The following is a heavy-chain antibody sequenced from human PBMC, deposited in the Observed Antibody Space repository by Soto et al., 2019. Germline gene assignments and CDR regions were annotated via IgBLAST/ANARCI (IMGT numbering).Heavy chain of an antibody. D-gene: IGHD3-22*01. V-gene: IGHV3-33*01. CDR1: GFTFSSYG. J-gene: IGHJ4*02. Sequence: QVQLVESGGGVVQPGRSLRLSCAASGFTFSSYGMHWVRQAPGKGLEWVAVIWYDGSNKYYADSVKGRFTISRDNSKKTLYLQMNSLRAEDTAVYYCARVIAISGYSVSGGDYWGKGTLVTVSS. CDR2: IWYDGSNK. CDR3: ARVIAISGYSVSGGDY.